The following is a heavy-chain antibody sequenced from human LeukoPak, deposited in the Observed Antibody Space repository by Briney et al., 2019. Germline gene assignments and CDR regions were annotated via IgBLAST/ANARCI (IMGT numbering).Heavy chain of an antibody. CDR3: ARGPYFFGS. J-gene: IGHJ4*02. Sequence: SETLSLTCTVSGGSISSSGYYWGWIRQPPGKGLEWAGSLYYSESTYYNSSLRSRVTISVDTSKNQFSLQLPPVTAADTAVYYCARGPYFFGSWGQGTLVTVCS. CDR2: LYYSEST. V-gene: IGHV4-39*07. CDR1: GGSISSSGYY.